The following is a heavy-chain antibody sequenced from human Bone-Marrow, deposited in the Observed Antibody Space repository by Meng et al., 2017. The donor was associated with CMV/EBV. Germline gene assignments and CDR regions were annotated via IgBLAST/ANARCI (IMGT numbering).Heavy chain of an antibody. D-gene: IGHD6-19*01. CDR1: GYSISSGYY. J-gene: IGHJ4*02. Sequence: SETLSLNCTVSGYSISSGYYWGWIRQPPGKGLEWIGSIYHSGSTYYNPSLKSRVTISVDTSKNQFSLKLSSVTAADTAVYYCARGGAVAGREADWGQGTLVTVSS. CDR3: ARGGAVAGREAD. V-gene: IGHV4-38-2*02. CDR2: IYHSGST.